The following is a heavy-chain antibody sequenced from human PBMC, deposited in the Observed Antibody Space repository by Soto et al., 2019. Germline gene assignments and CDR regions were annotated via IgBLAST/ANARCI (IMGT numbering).Heavy chain of an antibody. J-gene: IGHJ4*02. D-gene: IGHD6-13*01. V-gene: IGHV3-33*01. Sequence: QVQLVESGGGVVQPGRSLRLSCAASGFTFNNYHMHWVRQAPGKGLEWVAVIWYDGSYKYYADSVKGRFTISRDNSKNTLYLQTNSLRAEDTAVYYCAREYSRYFDSWGQGTLVTVSS. CDR3: AREYSRYFDS. CDR1: GFTFNNYH. CDR2: IWYDGSYK.